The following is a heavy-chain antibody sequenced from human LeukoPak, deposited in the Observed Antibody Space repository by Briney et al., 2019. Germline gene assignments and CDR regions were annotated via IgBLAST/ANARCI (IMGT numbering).Heavy chain of an antibody. CDR1: GFTFTTYS. CDR3: AKDSRAQIVGASN. Sequence: PGGSLRLSCEASGFTFTTYSMTWARQAPGKGLEWVSIISSGSSAIFSADALKGRFTISRDNAKNSLYLQMNSLRAEDTALYYCAKDSRAQIVGASNWGQGTLVTVSS. J-gene: IGHJ4*02. CDR2: ISSGSSAI. V-gene: IGHV3-21*04. D-gene: IGHD1-26*01.